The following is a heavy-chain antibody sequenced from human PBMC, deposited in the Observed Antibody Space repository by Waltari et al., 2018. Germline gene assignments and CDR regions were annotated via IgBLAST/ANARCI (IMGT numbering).Heavy chain of an antibody. J-gene: IGHJ4*02. D-gene: IGHD3-9*01. Sequence: QVQLVQSGAEVMKPGASVKVSCKTSGYSFSDHYLHWVRQAPGQGRDWMGWIKPDGGVTYYAQEFQGRVTLTGDMSISTVYMDFSSLTSDDTAIYYCVRDFDWGPDYWGQGTLVTVSS. CDR3: VRDFDWGPDY. V-gene: IGHV1-2*02. CDR1: GYSFSDHY. CDR2: IKPDGGVT.